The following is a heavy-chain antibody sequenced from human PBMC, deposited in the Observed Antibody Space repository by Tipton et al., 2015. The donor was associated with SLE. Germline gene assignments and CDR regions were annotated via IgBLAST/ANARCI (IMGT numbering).Heavy chain of an antibody. V-gene: IGHV1-18*01. J-gene: IGHJ6*02. CDR1: GYTFTSYD. CDR3: AREPIGGGAAGLAIRYYGLDV. Sequence: QVQLVQSGAEVKKPGASVKVSCKASGYTFTSYDITWVRQAPGQGFEWMGEISTYNGNTNYAQNLQGRVTMTTDTSTSTAYMDLRSLRSDDTAVYYCAREPIGGGAAGLAIRYYGLDVWGQGTTVTVSS. D-gene: IGHD6-13*01. CDR2: ISTYNGNT.